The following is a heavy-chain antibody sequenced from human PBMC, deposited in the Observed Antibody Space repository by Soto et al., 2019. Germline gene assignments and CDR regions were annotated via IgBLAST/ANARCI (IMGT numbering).Heavy chain of an antibody. CDR1: GGTFSSYT. CDR3: AREPAYGAGSNYGMDV. Sequence: QVQLVQSGAEVKKPGSTVKVSCKASGGTFSSYTISWVRQAPGQGLEWMGRIIPILGIANYAQKFQGRVTNNADKSTSTAYMELGSVRSEDTAVYYCAREPAYGAGSNYGMDVWGQGTTVTVSS. J-gene: IGHJ6*02. V-gene: IGHV1-69*08. D-gene: IGHD3-10*01. CDR2: IIPILGIA.